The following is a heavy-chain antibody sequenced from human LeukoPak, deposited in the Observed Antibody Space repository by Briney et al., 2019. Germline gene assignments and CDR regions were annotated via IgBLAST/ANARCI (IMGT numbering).Heavy chain of an antibody. CDR3: ARGGVRGYSYGSFDY. CDR2: IYPGDSDT. D-gene: IGHD5-18*01. CDR1: GYRFINYW. V-gene: IGHV5-51*01. J-gene: IGHJ4*02. Sequence: GESLKISCNGSGYRFINYWIGWVRQMPGKGLEWMGIIYPGDSDTRYSPSFQGQVTISADKSISTAYLQWSSLKASDTAMYYCARGGVRGYSYGSFDYWGQGTLVTVSS.